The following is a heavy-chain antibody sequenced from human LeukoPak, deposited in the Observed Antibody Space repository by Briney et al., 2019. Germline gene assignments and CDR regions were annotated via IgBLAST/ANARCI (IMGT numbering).Heavy chain of an antibody. D-gene: IGHD5-24*01. CDR2: ISSSSGTI. Sequence: GGSLRLSCAGSGFTFSSYWMHWVRQAPGKGLEWVSYISSSSGTIYYADSVKGRFTISRDNAKNSLYLQMNSLRDEDTAVYYCARAAYNAADYWGQGTLVTVSS. J-gene: IGHJ4*02. V-gene: IGHV3-48*02. CDR1: GFTFSSYW. CDR3: ARAAYNAADY.